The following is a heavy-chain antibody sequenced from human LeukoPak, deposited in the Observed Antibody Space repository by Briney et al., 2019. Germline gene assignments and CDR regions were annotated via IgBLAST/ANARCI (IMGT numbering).Heavy chain of an antibody. Sequence: TSETLSLTCAVSGGSISSSNWWSWVRQPPGKGLEWIGEIYHSGSTNYNPSLKSRVTISVDKSKNQFSLKLSSVTAADTAVYYCARGTLVADPHDAFDIWGQGTMVTVSS. CDR2: IYHSGST. J-gene: IGHJ3*02. CDR1: GGSISSSNW. D-gene: IGHD2-15*01. CDR3: ARGTLVADPHDAFDI. V-gene: IGHV4-4*02.